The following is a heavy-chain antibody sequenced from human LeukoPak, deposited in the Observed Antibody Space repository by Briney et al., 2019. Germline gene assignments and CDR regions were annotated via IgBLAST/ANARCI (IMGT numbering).Heavy chain of an antibody. D-gene: IGHD3-22*01. CDR1: GGSISSYY. CDR3: ARGYYYDSSGFDY. CDR2: IYYSGST. V-gene: IGHV4-59*01. Sequence: SETLSLTCTVSGGSISSYYWSWIRQPPGKGLEWIGYIYYSGSTNYNPSLKSRVTISVDTSKNQFSLKLSSVTAADTAVYYCARGYYYDSSGFDYWGQGTPVTVSS. J-gene: IGHJ4*02.